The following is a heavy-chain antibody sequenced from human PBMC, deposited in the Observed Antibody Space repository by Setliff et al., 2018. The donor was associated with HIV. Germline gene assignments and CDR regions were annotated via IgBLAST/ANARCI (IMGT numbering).Heavy chain of an antibody. Sequence: SETLSLTCTVSGVSITSYYWSWLRQPPGKGLESIGYISYSGFTYNNPSLKSRVTLSVDTSKTHFFLKLTSVTAADTATYYCARGLSVYSYANIYYSHGMDVWGQGTTVTVSS. V-gene: IGHV4-59*08. CDR1: GVSITSYY. D-gene: IGHD3-16*01. J-gene: IGHJ6*02. CDR2: ISYSGFT. CDR3: ARGLSVYSYANIYYSHGMDV.